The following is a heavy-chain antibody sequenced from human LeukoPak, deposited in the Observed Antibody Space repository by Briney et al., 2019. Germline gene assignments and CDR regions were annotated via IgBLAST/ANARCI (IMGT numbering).Heavy chain of an antibody. Sequence: GGSLRLSCAASGFTFSSYDMHWVRHATGKGLEWVSAIGTAGDTYYPGSVKGRFTISRGNAKNSLYLQMNSLRAEDTAVYYCARHESNMYYYGMDVWGQGTTVTVSS. CDR1: GFTFSSYD. V-gene: IGHV3-13*01. CDR3: ARHESNMYYYGMDV. J-gene: IGHJ6*02. CDR2: IGTAGDT. D-gene: IGHD2/OR15-2a*01.